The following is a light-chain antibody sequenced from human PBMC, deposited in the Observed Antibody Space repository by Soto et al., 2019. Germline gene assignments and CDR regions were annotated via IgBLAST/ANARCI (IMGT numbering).Light chain of an antibody. J-gene: IGKJ4*01. V-gene: IGKV1-9*01. CDR2: IAS. Sequence: IQLTQSPSSLSASVGDRVTITCRASQGISNYLAWYQQKPGEAPKLLIYIASTLQGGVPSRFSGSGSGTDFSLTISSLQPEDVATYYCQYLNSFPLTFGGGTKVDIK. CDR1: QGISNY. CDR3: QYLNSFPLT.